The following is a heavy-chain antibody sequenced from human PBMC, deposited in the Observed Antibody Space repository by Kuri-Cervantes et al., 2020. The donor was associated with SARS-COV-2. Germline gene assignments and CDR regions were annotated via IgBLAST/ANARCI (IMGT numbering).Heavy chain of an antibody. Sequence: GESLKISCAASGFTFSDYYMSWVRQAPGKGLEWVAVISYDGSNKYYADSVKGRFTISRDNSKNTLYLQMNSLRAEDTAVYYCARSTRITIFVDYWGQGTLVTVSS. D-gene: IGHD3-3*01. V-gene: IGHV3-30-3*01. J-gene: IGHJ4*02. CDR2: ISYDGSNK. CDR3: ARSTRITIFVDY. CDR1: GFTFSDYY.